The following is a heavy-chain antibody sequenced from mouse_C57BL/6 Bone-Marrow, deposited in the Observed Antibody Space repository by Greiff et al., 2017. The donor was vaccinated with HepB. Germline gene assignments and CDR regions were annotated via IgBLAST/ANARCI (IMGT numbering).Heavy chain of an antibody. V-gene: IGHV14-4*01. CDR1: GFNIKDDY. Sequence: EVQLQQSGAELVRPGASVKLSCTASGFNIKDDYMHWVKQRPEPGLEWIGWIDPENGDTEYASKFQGKATITADTSSNTAYLQLSSLTSEDTAGYYCTTCGTSFACWGQGTLVTVSA. CDR2: IDPENGDT. J-gene: IGHJ3*01. CDR3: TTCGTSFAC. D-gene: IGHD1-1*01.